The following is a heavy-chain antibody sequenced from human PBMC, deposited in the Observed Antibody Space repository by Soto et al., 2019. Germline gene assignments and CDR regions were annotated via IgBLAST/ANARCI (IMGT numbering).Heavy chain of an antibody. J-gene: IGHJ4*02. CDR3: ARGAFDYGFTYYFDY. D-gene: IGHD4-17*01. CDR2: IIPIFGTA. CDR1: GGTLSSYA. Sequence: QVQLVQSGAEVKKPGSSVKVSCMPSGGTLSSYAISWVRQAPGQGLEWMGGIIPIFGTANYAQKFQGRVTITADESTSTAYMELSSLRSEDTAVYYCARGAFDYGFTYYFDYWGQGTLVTVSS. V-gene: IGHV1-69*01.